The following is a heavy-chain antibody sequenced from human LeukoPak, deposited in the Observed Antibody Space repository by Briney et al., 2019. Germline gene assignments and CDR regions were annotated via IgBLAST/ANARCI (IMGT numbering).Heavy chain of an antibody. V-gene: IGHV3-7*03. CDR3: AIEVLGTASAFDY. J-gene: IGHJ4*02. D-gene: IGHD1-1*01. Sequence: GGSLRLSCAPSGFSFSTYWMSWVRQAPGKGLEWVANIKEDGSQKYYVDSVKGRFTIFRDNAKNSLSLQMNSLRADDTAVYYCAIEVLGTASAFDYWGQGTLVTVSS. CDR1: GFSFSTYW. CDR2: IKEDGSQK.